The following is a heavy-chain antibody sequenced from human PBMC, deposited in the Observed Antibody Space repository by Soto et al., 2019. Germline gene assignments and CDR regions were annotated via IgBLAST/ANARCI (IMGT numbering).Heavy chain of an antibody. D-gene: IGHD4-4*01. CDR3: ARLSTVTTESNYYSGTDF. Sequence: YGISCIRKLQRKGLEWMGRIDPSDSDTNYSPFFQGHVTISADKSISTAYLQWSSLKASDTAMYYCARLSTVTTESNYYSGTDFWGQGTTVTVSS. V-gene: IGHV5-10-1*01. CDR1: YG. CDR2: IDPSDSDT. J-gene: IGHJ6*02.